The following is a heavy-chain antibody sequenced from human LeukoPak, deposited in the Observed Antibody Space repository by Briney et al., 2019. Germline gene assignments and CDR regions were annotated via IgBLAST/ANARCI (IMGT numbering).Heavy chain of an antibody. D-gene: IGHD6-19*01. CDR2: IFPSGGEI. J-gene: IGHJ6*03. Sequence: GGSLRLSCAASGFTFSTFAMIWVRQPPGKGLEWVSSIFPSGGEIHYADSVRGRFTISRDNSKNSLYLQMNSLRAEDTAVYYCAREEGSSGRYYFYYYMDVWGKGTTVTVSS. CDR1: GFTFSTFA. V-gene: IGHV3-23*01. CDR3: AREEGSSGRYYFYYYMDV.